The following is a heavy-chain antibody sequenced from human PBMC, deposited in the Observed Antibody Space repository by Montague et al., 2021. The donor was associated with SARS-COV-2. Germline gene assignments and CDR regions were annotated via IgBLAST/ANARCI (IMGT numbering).Heavy chain of an antibody. CDR2: LYSGGNA. D-gene: IGHD3-10*01. CDR1: GLTVASNY. CDR3: ARDRSGSAFDY. V-gene: IGHV3-53*01. Sequence: SLRLSCAASGLTVASNYMSWVRQAPGKGLEWVSVLYSGGNADYAESVKGRFTSSRDNSENMLYLQMNSLRAEDTAMYYCARDRSGSAFDYWGQGTLVTVSS. J-gene: IGHJ4*02.